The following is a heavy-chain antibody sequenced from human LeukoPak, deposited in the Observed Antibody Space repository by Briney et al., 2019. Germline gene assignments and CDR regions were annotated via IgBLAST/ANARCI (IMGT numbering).Heavy chain of an antibody. CDR3: ARDLRRYSSSWTDVGDY. D-gene: IGHD6-13*01. V-gene: IGHV1-18*01. Sequence: GASVKVSCKASGYTFTSYGISWVRQAPGQGLEWMGWISAYNGNTNYAQKLQGRVTMTTDTSTSTAYMELRSLRSDDTAVYYCARDLRRYSSSWTDVGDYWGQGTLVTVSS. CDR2: ISAYNGNT. CDR1: GYTFTSYG. J-gene: IGHJ4*02.